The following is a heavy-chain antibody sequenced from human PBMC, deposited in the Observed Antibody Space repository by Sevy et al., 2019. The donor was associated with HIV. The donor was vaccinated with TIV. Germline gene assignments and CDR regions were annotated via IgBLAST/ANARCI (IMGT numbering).Heavy chain of an antibody. D-gene: IGHD1-1*01. CDR1: GYTFSSYG. V-gene: IGHV1-18*01. CDR3: ARAGYLNSFEP. J-gene: IGHJ5*02. CDR2: ISGYNGNT. Sequence: ASVKVSCKASGYTFSSYGISWVRQAPGQGLEWMGWISGYNGNTNFAQKLQGRVTMTTDTSTSTAYMEVRSLRSDDTAVYYCARAGYLNSFEPWGQGTLVTVSS.